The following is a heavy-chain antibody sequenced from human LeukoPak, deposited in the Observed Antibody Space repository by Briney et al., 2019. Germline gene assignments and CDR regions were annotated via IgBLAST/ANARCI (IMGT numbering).Heavy chain of an antibody. D-gene: IGHD1-1*01. Sequence: GGSLRLSCAASGFTFSNYGMHWVRQAPGKGLEWVAVIWYDGSNKYYADSVKGRFTISRDNSKNTLYLQMNSLRAEDTAVYYCARGAPTDNWNDRKNDYWGQGTLVTVSS. CDR3: ARGAPTDNWNDRKNDY. CDR1: GFTFSNYG. J-gene: IGHJ4*02. CDR2: IWYDGSNK. V-gene: IGHV3-33*01.